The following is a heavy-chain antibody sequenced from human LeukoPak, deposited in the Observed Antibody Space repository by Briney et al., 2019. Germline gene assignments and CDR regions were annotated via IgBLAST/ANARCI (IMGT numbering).Heavy chain of an antibody. CDR2: IYHSGST. CDR1: GYSISSGYY. CDR3: ASVVVPAAIPWFDP. D-gene: IGHD2-2*01. V-gene: IGHV4-38-2*01. J-gene: IGHJ5*02. Sequence: SETLSLTCAVSGYSISSGYYWGWIRQPPGKGLEWIGSIYHSGSTYYNPSLKSRVTISVDTSKNQFSLKPSSVTAADTAVYYCASVVVPAAIPWFDPWGQGTLVTVSS.